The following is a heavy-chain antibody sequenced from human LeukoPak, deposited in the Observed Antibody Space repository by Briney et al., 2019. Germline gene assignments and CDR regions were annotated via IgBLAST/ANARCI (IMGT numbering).Heavy chain of an antibody. CDR3: ARGDGDYVENFDY. J-gene: IGHJ4*02. CDR2: IYYSGST. Sequence: SQTLSLTCTVSGGSISSGGYYWSWIRQHPGTGLEWIGYIYYSGSTYYNPSLKGRVTISVDTSKNQFSLKLSSVTAADTAVYYCARGDGDYVENFDYWGQGTLVTVSS. V-gene: IGHV4-31*03. CDR1: GGSISSGGYY. D-gene: IGHD4-17*01.